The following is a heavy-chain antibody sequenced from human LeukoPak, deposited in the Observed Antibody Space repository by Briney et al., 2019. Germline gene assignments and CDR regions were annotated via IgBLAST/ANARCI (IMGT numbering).Heavy chain of an antibody. CDR2: INPNSGGT. V-gene: IGHV1-2*02. D-gene: IGHD1-7*01. Sequence: ASVKVSCKASGYTFTGYYMHWVRQAPGQGLEWMGWINPNSGGTNYAQKFQGRVTMTRDTSISTAYMELSRLRSDDTAVYYCARSSRELGGYAPWGPMPPFDYWGQGTLVTVSS. J-gene: IGHJ4*02. CDR1: GYTFTGYY. CDR3: ARSSRELGGYAPWGPMPPFDY.